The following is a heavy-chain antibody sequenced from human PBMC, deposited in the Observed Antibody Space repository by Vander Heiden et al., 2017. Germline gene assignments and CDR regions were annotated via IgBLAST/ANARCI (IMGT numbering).Heavy chain of an antibody. V-gene: IGHV3-21*01. CDR3: ARARDDDDSSAFFDY. CDR1: GFTFNPYS. J-gene: IGHJ4*02. D-gene: IGHD3-22*01. CDR2: INSNSISI. Sequence: EVQLVESGGGLVKPGGSLRLSCAASGFTFNPYSINWVRQAPGKGLEWVSSINSNSISIYYADSGKGRFTISRDNAKSALYLQMNSLRAEDTAVYYCARARDDDDSSAFFDYWVLGALVTVS.